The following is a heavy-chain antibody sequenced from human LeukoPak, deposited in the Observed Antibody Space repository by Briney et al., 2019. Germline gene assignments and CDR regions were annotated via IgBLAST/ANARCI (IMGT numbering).Heavy chain of an antibody. D-gene: IGHD3-9*01. CDR3: ARGPDDDILTGYYL. V-gene: IGHV4-34*01. CDR2: INHSGST. CDR1: GGSFSGYY. J-gene: IGHJ4*02. Sequence: PSETLSLTCAVYGGSFSGYYWSWIRQPPGKGPEWIGEINHSGSTNYNPSLKSRVTISVDTSKNQFSLKLSSVTAADTAVYYCARGPDDDILTGYYLWGQGTLVTVSS.